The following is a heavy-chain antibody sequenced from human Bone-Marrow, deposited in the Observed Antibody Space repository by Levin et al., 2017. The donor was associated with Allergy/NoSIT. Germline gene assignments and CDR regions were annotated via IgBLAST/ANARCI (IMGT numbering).Heavy chain of an antibody. CDR2: IYNSGST. Sequence: GSLRLSCTVSGGSISSYYWSWTRQPPGKGLEWIGYIYNSGSTNYNPSLKSRVTISVDTSKNQFSLKLSSVTAADTAVYYCARTVKAVYYFDYWGQGTLVTVSS. CDR1: GGSISSYY. CDR3: ARTVKAVYYFDY. V-gene: IGHV4-59*08. J-gene: IGHJ4*02. D-gene: IGHD2-15*01.